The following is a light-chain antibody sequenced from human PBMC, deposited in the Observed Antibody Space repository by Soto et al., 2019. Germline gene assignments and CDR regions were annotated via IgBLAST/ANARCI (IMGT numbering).Light chain of an antibody. J-gene: IGKJ2*01. V-gene: IGKV3-15*01. CDR2: SAS. Sequence: EIVMTQSPATLSVSPGEGATLSCRASQSVSIHLAWYQQTPGQAPRLLIYSASTRATGIPARFSGSGSGTEVTLTISSLQSEDFAVYYCQQYNKWPDTFGQGAKVEIK. CDR3: QQYNKWPDT. CDR1: QSVSIH.